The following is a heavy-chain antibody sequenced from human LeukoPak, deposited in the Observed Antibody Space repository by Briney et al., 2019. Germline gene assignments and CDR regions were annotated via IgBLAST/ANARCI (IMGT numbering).Heavy chain of an antibody. V-gene: IGHV3-74*01. CDR1: GFTFSSYW. J-gene: IGHJ4*02. Sequence: GGSLRLSCAASGFTFSSYWMHWVRQVPGKGLVWVSLINSDGGSTRYADSVKGRFTISRDNAKKTLYLQMNSLRAEDTAVYYCARKGQFSSGWDPLNYWGQGTLVTVS. CDR2: INSDGGST. D-gene: IGHD6-19*01. CDR3: ARKGQFSSGWDPLNY.